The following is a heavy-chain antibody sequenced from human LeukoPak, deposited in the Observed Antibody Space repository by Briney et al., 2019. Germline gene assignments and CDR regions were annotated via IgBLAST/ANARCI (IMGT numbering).Heavy chain of an antibody. CDR1: GYTFTSYD. J-gene: IGHJ4*02. Sequence: ASVKVSCKASGYTFTSYDINRVRQATGQGLEWMGWMNPTSGHTGYAQKFRGRVTMTRDTSISTAYMELNSLTSEDTAVYYCARSPVGVRKKHDFWGQGTLVIVSS. D-gene: IGHD3-10*01. CDR2: MNPTSGHT. CDR3: ARSPVGVRKKHDF. V-gene: IGHV1-8*01.